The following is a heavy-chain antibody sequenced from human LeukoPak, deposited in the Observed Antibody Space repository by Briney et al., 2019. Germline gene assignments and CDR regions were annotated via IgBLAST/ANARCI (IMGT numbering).Heavy chain of an antibody. CDR1: GFTFSSYA. Sequence: PGGSLRLSCAASGFTFSSYAMSWVRQAPGKGLEWVSAISGSGGSTYYADSVKGRFTISRDNSKNTLYLQMNSLRAEDTAVYYCANSVGYGSYFDYWGQGTLVTVSS. CDR3: ANSVGYGSYFDY. CDR2: ISGSGGST. J-gene: IGHJ4*02. V-gene: IGHV3-23*01. D-gene: IGHD5-18*01.